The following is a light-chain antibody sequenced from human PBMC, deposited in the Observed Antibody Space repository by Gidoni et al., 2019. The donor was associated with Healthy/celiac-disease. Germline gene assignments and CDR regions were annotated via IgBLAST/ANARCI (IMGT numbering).Light chain of an antibody. V-gene: IGKV3-20*01. CDR1: PSVSSSY. Sequence: EIVLTQYPGTLSLSPGERATLSCRASPSVSSSYLAWYQQKPGQAPRLLIYGASSRATGIPDRFSGSGSGTDFTLTISRLEPEDFAVYYCQQYGSSPLCSFGQGTKLEIK. CDR3: QQYGSSPLCS. CDR2: GAS. J-gene: IGKJ2*04.